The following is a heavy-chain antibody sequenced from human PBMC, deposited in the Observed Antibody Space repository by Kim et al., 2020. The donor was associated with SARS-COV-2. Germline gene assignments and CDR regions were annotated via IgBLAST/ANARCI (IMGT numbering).Heavy chain of an antibody. Sequence: ASVKVSCKVSGYTLTELSMHWVRQAPGKGLEWMGGFDPEDGETIYAQKFQGRVTMTEDTSTDTAYMELSSLRSEDTAVYYCAIKRITMVRGVHNWFDPWGQGTLVTVSS. D-gene: IGHD3-10*01. V-gene: IGHV1-24*01. CDR2: FDPEDGET. J-gene: IGHJ5*02. CDR1: GYTLTELS. CDR3: AIKRITMVRGVHNWFDP.